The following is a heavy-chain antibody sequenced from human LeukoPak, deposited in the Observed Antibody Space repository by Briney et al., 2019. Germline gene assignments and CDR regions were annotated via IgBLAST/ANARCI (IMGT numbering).Heavy chain of an antibody. CDR2: IHTSGST. Sequence: SETLSLTCTVSGGSISSYYWSWIRQPAGKGLQWIGRIHTSGSTDYNPSLGSRVTMPVDTSKNQFSLKLSSVTAADTAVYYCAREGSMTARPFVSIDYWGQGTLVTVSS. CDR3: AREGSMTARPFVSIDY. D-gene: IGHD6-6*01. V-gene: IGHV4-4*07. CDR1: GGSISSYY. J-gene: IGHJ4*02.